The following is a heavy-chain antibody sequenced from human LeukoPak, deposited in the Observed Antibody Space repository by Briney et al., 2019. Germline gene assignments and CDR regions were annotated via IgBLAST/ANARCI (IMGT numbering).Heavy chain of an antibody. D-gene: IGHD6-13*01. CDR3: ARQLWEQQLVPGGYYYYYYGVDV. CDR1: GFTFSSHA. Sequence: PGGSLRLSCAASGFTFSSHAMSWVRQAPGKGLEWVAVIWYDGSNKYYADSVKGRFTISRDNSKNTLYLQMNSLRAEDTAVYYCARQLWEQQLVPGGYYYYYYGVDVWGQGTTVTVSS. CDR2: IWYDGSNK. V-gene: IGHV3-33*08. J-gene: IGHJ6*02.